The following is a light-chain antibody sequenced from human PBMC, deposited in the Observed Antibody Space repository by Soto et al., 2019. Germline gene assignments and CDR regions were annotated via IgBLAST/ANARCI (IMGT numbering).Light chain of an antibody. CDR2: GAS. CDR3: QQYGCSLWT. J-gene: IGKJ1*01. Sequence: ENVLTQSPGTLSLSPGERATLSCRASQSVSSSYLAWYQQKPGQAPRLLIYGASSRATGIPDRFSGSGSGTDFTLTINRLEPEDFAVYYCQQYGCSLWTFGQGTKVEIK. V-gene: IGKV3-20*01. CDR1: QSVSSSY.